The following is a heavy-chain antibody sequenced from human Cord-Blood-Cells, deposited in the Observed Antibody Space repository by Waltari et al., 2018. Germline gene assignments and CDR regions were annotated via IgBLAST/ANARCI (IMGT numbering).Heavy chain of an antibody. D-gene: IGHD1-7*01. J-gene: IGHJ4*02. CDR1: GGSISSGDYY. V-gene: IGHV4-30-4*01. Sequence: QVQLQESGPGLVQPSQTLSLTCTVSGGSISSGDYYWSWFRQPPGKGLEWIGYIYYSGSTYYNPSLKSRVTISVDTSKNQFSLKLSSVTAADTAVYYCARDNWNYKLFDYWGQGTLVTVSS. CDR2: IYYSGST. CDR3: ARDNWNYKLFDY.